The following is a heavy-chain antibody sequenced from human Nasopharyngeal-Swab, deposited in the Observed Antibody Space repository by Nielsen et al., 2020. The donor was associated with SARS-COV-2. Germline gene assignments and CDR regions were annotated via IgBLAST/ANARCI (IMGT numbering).Heavy chain of an antibody. CDR3: ARVLEGGICDY. J-gene: IGHJ4*02. CDR2: IYYSGST. V-gene: IGHV4-30-4*01. Sequence: SETLSLTCTVSGGSISSGDYYWSWIRQPPGEGLEWIGYIYYSGSTYYNPSLKSRVTISVDTSKNQFSLKLSSVTAADTAVYYCARVLEGGICDYWGQGTLVTVSS. D-gene: IGHD1-26*01. CDR1: GGSISSGDYY.